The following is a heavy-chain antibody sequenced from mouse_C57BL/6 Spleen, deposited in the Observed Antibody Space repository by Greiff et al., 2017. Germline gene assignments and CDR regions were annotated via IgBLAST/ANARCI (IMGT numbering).Heavy chain of an antibody. D-gene: IGHD2-2*01. Sequence: EVQVVESGGGLVKPGGSLKLSCAASGFTFSSYAMSWVRQTPEKRLEWVATISDGGSYTYYPDNVKGRFTISRDNAKNNLYLQMSHLKSEDTAMYYCARDPIYYGYDRGADGGQGTLVTVSA. V-gene: IGHV5-4*01. CDR3: ARDPIYYGYDRGAD. CDR2: ISDGGSYT. J-gene: IGHJ3*01. CDR1: GFTFSSYA.